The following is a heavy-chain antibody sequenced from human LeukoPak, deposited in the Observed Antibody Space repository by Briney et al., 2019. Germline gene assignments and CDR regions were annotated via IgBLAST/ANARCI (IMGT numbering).Heavy chain of an antibody. CDR2: IYYSGST. Sequence: SETLSLTCTVSGGSVSSYYWSWIRQPPGKGLEWIGYIYYSGSTIYNPSLKSRVTISVDTSKNQFSLKLSSVTAADTAVYYCARLGYSYGLYYFDYWGQGTLVTVSS. V-gene: IGHV4-59*02. J-gene: IGHJ4*02. D-gene: IGHD5-18*01. CDR3: ARLGYSYGLYYFDY. CDR1: GGSVSSYY.